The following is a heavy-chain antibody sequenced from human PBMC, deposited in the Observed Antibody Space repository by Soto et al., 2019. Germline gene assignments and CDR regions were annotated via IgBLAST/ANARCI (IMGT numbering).Heavy chain of an antibody. CDR1: GFPLSTYG. Sequence: EVPLLESGGGLVQPGGSLRLSCAASGFPLSTYGMTWVRQAPGKGLEWVSAITGTGGNTYYVDSVKGRFTSSRDNSKNMLCLQMNSLRVEDTAVYYCARIRGYWYGLDVWGQGTTVTVSS. J-gene: IGHJ6*02. CDR3: ARIRGYWYGLDV. V-gene: IGHV3-23*01. CDR2: ITGTGGNT.